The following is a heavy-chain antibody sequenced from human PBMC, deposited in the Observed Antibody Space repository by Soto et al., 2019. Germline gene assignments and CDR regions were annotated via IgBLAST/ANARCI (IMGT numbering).Heavy chain of an antibody. CDR2: TYYRSKWYN. D-gene: IGHD6-19*01. J-gene: IGHJ6*02. CDR1: GDSLSSKSAA. Sequence: SQTLSLTCFISGDSLSSKSAAWNWISQSPSRDLEWLGRTYYRSKWYNDYAVSVKSRITINPDTSKNQFSLQLNSVTPEDTAVYYCAREGIAVAGSLMGHYGMDVWGQGTTVTVSS. V-gene: IGHV6-1*01. CDR3: AREGIAVAGSLMGHYGMDV.